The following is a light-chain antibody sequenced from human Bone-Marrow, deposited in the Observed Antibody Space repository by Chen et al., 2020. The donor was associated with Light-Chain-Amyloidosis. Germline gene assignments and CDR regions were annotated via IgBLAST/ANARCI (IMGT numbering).Light chain of an antibody. Sequence: EIVLTQSPATLSLSPVERATLSCSASQTVSSYLAWYQQHPGQAPRLLIYDASNRATGIPARFSGSGSGTDFTLTISSLEPEDFAVDYCQKRSNWPPTFGPGTKVDIK. V-gene: IGKV3-11*01. CDR2: DAS. CDR1: QTVSSY. J-gene: IGKJ3*01. CDR3: QKRSNWPPT.